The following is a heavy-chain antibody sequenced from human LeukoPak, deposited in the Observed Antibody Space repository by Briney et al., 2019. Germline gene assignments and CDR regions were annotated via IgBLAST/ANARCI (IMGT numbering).Heavy chain of an antibody. J-gene: IGHJ5*02. Sequence: PSETLSLTCTVSGDSISSYYWSWIRQPPGKGLEWIGYIYYSGGTDYNPSLKSRVTISVDTSKNQFSLKMSSVTAADTAVYYCARARDGHINNWFDPWGQGTLVTVSS. CDR3: ARARDGHINNWFDP. CDR1: GDSISSYY. V-gene: IGHV4-59*01. D-gene: IGHD5-24*01. CDR2: IYYSGGT.